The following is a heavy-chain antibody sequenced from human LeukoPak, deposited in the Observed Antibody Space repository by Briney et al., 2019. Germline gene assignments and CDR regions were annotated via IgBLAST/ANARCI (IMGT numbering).Heavy chain of an antibody. Sequence: SETLSLTCAVYGGSFSGYYWSWIRQPPGKGLEWIGEINHSGSTNYNPSLQSRVTISVDTSKDQFSLKRSSVTAADTAVYYCARGSKRSSWYDWAFDHWGPGTLVTVSS. CDR2: INHSGST. J-gene: IGHJ4*02. CDR1: GGSFSGYY. D-gene: IGHD6-13*01. V-gene: IGHV4-34*01. CDR3: ARGSKRSSWYDWAFDH.